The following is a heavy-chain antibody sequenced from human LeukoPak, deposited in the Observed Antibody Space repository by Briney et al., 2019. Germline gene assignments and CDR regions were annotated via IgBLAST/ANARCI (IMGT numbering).Heavy chain of an antibody. CDR2: SDPEDVKT. J-gene: IGHJ4*02. V-gene: IGHV1-24*01. CDR3: ATFQAYANSGHLRPYFDY. Sequence: ASVKVSCKISGYSLTELAIHWVRQAPGKGLEWMGGSDPEDVKTSFAEKFQGRVTYTEDTSTDTAFMELSRLRSDDTAVYYCATFQAYANSGHLRPYFDYWGQGTLVTVSS. D-gene: IGHD3-22*01. CDR1: GYSLTELA.